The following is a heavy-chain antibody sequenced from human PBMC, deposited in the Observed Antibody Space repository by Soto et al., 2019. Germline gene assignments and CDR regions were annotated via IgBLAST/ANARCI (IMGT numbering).Heavy chain of an antibody. Sequence: SVKVSFKASGGTFSSYAISWVRQAPGQGLEWMGGIIPIFGTANYAQKFQGRVTITADESTSTAYMELSSLRSEDTAVYYCARDPPYYYDSSGYYRQPTNFDYWGQGTLVTVS. CDR1: GGTFSSYA. CDR2: IIPIFGTA. J-gene: IGHJ4*02. CDR3: ARDPPYYYDSSGYYRQPTNFDY. D-gene: IGHD3-22*01. V-gene: IGHV1-69*13.